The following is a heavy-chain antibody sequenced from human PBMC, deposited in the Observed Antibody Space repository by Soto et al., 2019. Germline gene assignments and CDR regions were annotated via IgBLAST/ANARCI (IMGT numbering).Heavy chain of an antibody. CDR1: GFTFSSYA. CDR3: AKAAPYYYGSGSYRLIYFDY. D-gene: IGHD3-10*01. V-gene: IGHV3-23*01. J-gene: IGHJ4*02. CDR2: ISGSGGST. Sequence: EVQLLESGGGLVQPGGSLRLSCAASGFTFSSYAMSWVRQAPGKGLEWVSAISGSGGSTYYADSVKGRFTISRDNSKNTLYLQMNSLRAEDTAVYYCAKAAPYYYGSGSYRLIYFDYWGQGTLVTVSS.